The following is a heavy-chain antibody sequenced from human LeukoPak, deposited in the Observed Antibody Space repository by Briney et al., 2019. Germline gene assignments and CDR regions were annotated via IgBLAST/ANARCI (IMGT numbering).Heavy chain of an antibody. D-gene: IGHD3-10*01. CDR1: GGSIRNGIYY. CDR2: IYYSGST. V-gene: IGHV4-39*07. CDR3: ARRFFDYGSGSQFDY. J-gene: IGHJ4*02. Sequence: SETLSLTCTVSGGSIRNGIYYWGWIRQPPGKGLDWVGSIYYSGSTYYNPSLKSRVTISVDTSKNQFSLKLSSVTAADTAVYYCARRFFDYGSGSQFDYLGQGTLVTVSS.